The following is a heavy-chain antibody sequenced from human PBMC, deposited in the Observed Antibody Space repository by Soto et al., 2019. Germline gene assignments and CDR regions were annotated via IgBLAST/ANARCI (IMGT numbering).Heavy chain of an antibody. CDR1: GYTFTGYG. CDR3: AREEIVATILDPNNYNFGMDV. CDR2: ITAYNGDT. D-gene: IGHD5-12*01. Sequence: QIQLVQSGPEMKKPGASVKVSCKASGYTFTGYGISWVRQAPGQGLEWMGWITAYNGDTRYAQKFQGRVTMTTAASTTTAFMELRSLRSDDTAVYYCAREEIVATILDPNNYNFGMDVWGQGTKVTVSS. V-gene: IGHV1-18*04. J-gene: IGHJ6*02.